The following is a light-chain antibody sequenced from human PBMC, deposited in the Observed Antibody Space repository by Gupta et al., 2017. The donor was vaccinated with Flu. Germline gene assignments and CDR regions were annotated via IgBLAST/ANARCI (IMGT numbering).Light chain of an antibody. CDR1: QTIGSW. CDR3: QKYNIVLLT. Sequence: TQSPSTLSASVGDRVIITCRASQTIGSWLAWYQPQPGKAPKLRIYKASSLQSGGPSRLSGRGSGKKFTLTIGSLQPDDLATFDGQKYNIVLLTFGHGTKVEFK. CDR2: KAS. V-gene: IGKV1-5*03. J-gene: IGKJ1*01.